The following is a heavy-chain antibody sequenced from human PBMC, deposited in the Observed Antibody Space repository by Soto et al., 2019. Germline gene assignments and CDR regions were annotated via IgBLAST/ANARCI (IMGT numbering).Heavy chain of an antibody. V-gene: IGHV3-30*18. CDR3: AKLVIGYCSGNTCDDY. CDR1: GFTFSYG. Sequence: VQVLESGGGLIQPGGSLRLSCAASGFTFSYGIHWLRQAPGKGLEWVAYISYDSSNKFYGDSVKGRFTISRDNSKNTQFLQMNSLRAEDTAVYYCAKLVIGYCSGNTCDDYWGQGTLVAVSS. CDR2: ISYDSSNK. J-gene: IGHJ4*02. D-gene: IGHD2-15*01.